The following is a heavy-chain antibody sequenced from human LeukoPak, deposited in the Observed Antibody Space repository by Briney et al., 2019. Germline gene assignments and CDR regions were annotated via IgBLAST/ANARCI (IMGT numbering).Heavy chain of an antibody. D-gene: IGHD3-10*01. CDR3: AKRITMVRGVITYYYYGMDV. CDR1: GFTFSSYA. CDR2: ISGSGGST. Sequence: PGGSLRLSCAASGFTFSSYAMSWVRQAPGKGLEWVSSISGSGGSTYYADSVKGRFTISRDNSKNTLYLQMNSLRAEDTAVYYCAKRITMVRGVITYYYYGMDVWGQGTTVTVSS. J-gene: IGHJ6*02. V-gene: IGHV3-23*01.